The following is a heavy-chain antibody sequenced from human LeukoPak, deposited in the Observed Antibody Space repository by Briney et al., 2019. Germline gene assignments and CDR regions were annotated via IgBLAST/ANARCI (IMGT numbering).Heavy chain of an antibody. CDR1: GFTFSNAW. D-gene: IGHD6-13*01. CDR2: IKQDGSEK. Sequence: AGGSLRLSCAASGFTFSNAWMSWVRQAPGKGLEWVANIKQDGSEKYYVDSVKGRFTISRDNAKNSLYLQMNSLRAEDTAVYYCARDLLWYDRYYYGMDVWGQGTTVTVSS. J-gene: IGHJ6*02. V-gene: IGHV3-7*01. CDR3: ARDLLWYDRYYYGMDV.